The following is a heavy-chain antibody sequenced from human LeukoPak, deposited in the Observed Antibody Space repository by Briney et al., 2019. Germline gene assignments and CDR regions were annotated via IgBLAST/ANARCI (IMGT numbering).Heavy chain of an antibody. J-gene: IGHJ4*02. CDR1: GFTISNYW. Sequence: GGSLRLSCAASGFTISNYWMSWVRRAPGKGLEWVANIKQDGSETYYVDSVRGRFTISRDNARNSLYLQMNSLRGEDTAIYYCARDFWGAYRVDFFDFWGQGALVTVSS. CDR2: IKQDGSET. V-gene: IGHV3-7*01. D-gene: IGHD3-3*01. CDR3: ARDFWGAYRVDFFDF.